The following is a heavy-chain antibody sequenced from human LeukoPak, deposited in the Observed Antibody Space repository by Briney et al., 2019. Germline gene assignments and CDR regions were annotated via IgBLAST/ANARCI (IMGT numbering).Heavy chain of an antibody. V-gene: IGHV1-2*02. CDR1: GYTFTGYY. D-gene: IGHD5-18*01. Sequence: ASVKVSCKASGYTFTGYYMHWVRQAPGQGLEWMGWINPNSGGTNYAQKFQGRVTMTRDTSISTAYMELSRLRSDDTAVYYCARITAGDRIIDYWGQGTLVTVSS. CDR2: INPNSGGT. CDR3: ARITAGDRIIDY. J-gene: IGHJ4*02.